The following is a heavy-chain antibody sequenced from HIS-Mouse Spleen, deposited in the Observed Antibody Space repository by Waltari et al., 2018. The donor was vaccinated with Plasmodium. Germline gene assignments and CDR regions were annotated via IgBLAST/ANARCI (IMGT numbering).Heavy chain of an antibody. Sequence: QVQLVESGGGVVQPGRSLRLSCAASGFTFSSYGMHWVRQAPGKGLELVAVISYDGSNKYYADSLKGRFTISRDNSKNTLYLQMNSLRAEDTAVYYCAKEVLGYYDFWSRPDYWGQGTLVTVSS. CDR2: ISYDGSNK. CDR3: AKEVLGYYDFWSRPDY. V-gene: IGHV3-30*18. D-gene: IGHD3-3*01. CDR1: GFTFSSYG. J-gene: IGHJ4*02.